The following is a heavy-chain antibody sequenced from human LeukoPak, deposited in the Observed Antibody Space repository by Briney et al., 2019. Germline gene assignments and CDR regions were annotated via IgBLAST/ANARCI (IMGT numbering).Heavy chain of an antibody. J-gene: IGHJ4*02. Sequence: SETLSLTCTVSGGSISSSSYYWGWIRQPPGKGLEWIGEINHSGSTNYNPSLKSRVTISVDTSKNQFSLKLSSVTAADTAVYYCARGLAAGYWGQGTLVTVSS. CDR2: INHSGST. V-gene: IGHV4-39*07. D-gene: IGHD2-15*01. CDR1: GGSISSSSYY. CDR3: ARGLAAGY.